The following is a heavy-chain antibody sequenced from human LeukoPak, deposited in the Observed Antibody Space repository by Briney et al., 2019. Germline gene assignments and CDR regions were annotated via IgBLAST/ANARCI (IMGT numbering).Heavy chain of an antibody. V-gene: IGHV1-18*01. CDR1: GYTFTSYG. CDR3: ARAPSPRSNWFDP. J-gene: IGHJ5*02. Sequence: ASVKVSCKASGYTFTSYGIRWVRPAPGQGLEWMGWISAYNGNTNYAQKLQGRVTMTTDTSTSTAYMELRSLRSDDTAVYYCARAPSPRSNWFDPWGQGTLVTVSS. CDR2: ISAYNGNT.